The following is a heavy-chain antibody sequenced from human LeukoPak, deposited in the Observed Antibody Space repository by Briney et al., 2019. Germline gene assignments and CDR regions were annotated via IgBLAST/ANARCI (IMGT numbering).Heavy chain of an antibody. CDR2: ISSSSSYI. V-gene: IGHV3-21*01. CDR1: GFTFSSYS. Sequence: PGGSLRLSCAASGFTFSSYSMNWVREAPGKGLEWVSSISSSSSYIYYADSVKGRFTISRDNAKNSLYLQMNSLRAEDTAVYYRARDMYSSSFNWFDPWGQGTLVTVSS. J-gene: IGHJ5*02. D-gene: IGHD6-6*01. CDR3: ARDMYSSSFNWFDP.